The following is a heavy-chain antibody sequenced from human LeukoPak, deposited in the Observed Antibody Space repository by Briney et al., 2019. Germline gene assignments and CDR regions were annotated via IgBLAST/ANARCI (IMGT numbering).Heavy chain of an antibody. J-gene: IGHJ4*02. V-gene: IGHV4-59*01. Sequence: PGGSLRLSCAASGFTFSSYWMSWIRQPPGKGLEWIGYIDYSGTTNYNPSLKSRVTISVDTSKNQFSLKLSSVTAADTAVYYCARGGGSGSDYWGQGTLVTVSS. CDR2: IDYSGTT. CDR3: ARGGGSGSDY. CDR1: GFTFSSYW. D-gene: IGHD3-10*01.